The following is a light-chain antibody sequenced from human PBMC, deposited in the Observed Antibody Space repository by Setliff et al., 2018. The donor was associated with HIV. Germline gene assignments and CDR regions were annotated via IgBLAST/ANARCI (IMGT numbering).Light chain of an antibody. Sequence: QSALTQPASVSGSRRQSITISCTGTSGDIGRYNYVSWYQCRPGEVPKLIIYDVTNRPSGVSTRFFGSKSGTTASLTISPLRPEDEADYYCSSFTTNFTPIFGTGTKVTVL. CDR3: SSFTTNFTPI. V-gene: IGLV2-14*03. CDR1: SGDIGRYNY. J-gene: IGLJ1*01. CDR2: DVT.